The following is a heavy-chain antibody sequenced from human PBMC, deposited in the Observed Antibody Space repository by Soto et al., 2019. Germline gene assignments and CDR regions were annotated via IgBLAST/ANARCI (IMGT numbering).Heavy chain of an antibody. Sequence: ASVKVSCKASGYTFTGYYMHWVRQAPGQGLEWMGWINPNSGGTNYAQKFQGRVTTTRDTSISTAYMELSRLRSDDTAVYYCARVLCHIVVAATLFDFWGQGTLVTVSS. CDR2: INPNSGGT. D-gene: IGHD2-15*01. J-gene: IGHJ4*02. V-gene: IGHV1-2*02. CDR3: ARVLCHIVVAATLFDF. CDR1: GYTFTGYY.